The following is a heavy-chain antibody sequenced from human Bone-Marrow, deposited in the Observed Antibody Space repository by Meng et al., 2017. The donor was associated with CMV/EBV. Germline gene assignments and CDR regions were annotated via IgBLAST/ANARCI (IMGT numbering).Heavy chain of an antibody. Sequence: ASVKVSCKASGYTFTSYGISWVRQAPGQGLEWMGWISAYNGNTNYAQKLQGRVTMTTDTSTSTAYMELRSLRSDDTAVYYCARDTYCSSTSCYVYYYGMDVWGQGNTVNVAS. CDR2: ISAYNGNT. J-gene: IGHJ6*02. D-gene: IGHD2-2*01. V-gene: IGHV1-18*01. CDR3: ARDTYCSSTSCYVYYYGMDV. CDR1: GYTFTSYG.